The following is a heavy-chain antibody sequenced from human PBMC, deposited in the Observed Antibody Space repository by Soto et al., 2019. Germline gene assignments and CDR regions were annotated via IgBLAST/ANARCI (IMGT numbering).Heavy chain of an antibody. CDR1: GLPLLNYG. CDR3: AKELWFGQRVFDF. V-gene: IGHV3-23*01. D-gene: IGHD3-10*01. CDR2: ISGSGGTA. J-gene: IGHJ4*01. Sequence: GGLLGVSCAACGLPLLNYGMRWVSQVPGKGLEWVPVISGSGGTAFYADSVKGLFTVSRDNSKNTRFLQMSSLRDEDTAVYYCAKELWFGQRVFDFWGHGTLVTVFS.